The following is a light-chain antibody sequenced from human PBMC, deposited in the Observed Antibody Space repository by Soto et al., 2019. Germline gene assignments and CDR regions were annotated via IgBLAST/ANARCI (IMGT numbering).Light chain of an antibody. J-gene: IGLJ1*01. V-gene: IGLV2-8*01. CDR3: SSYSGSNIHYV. CDR1: SSDVGGYNY. Sequence: QSALTQPPSASGSPGQSVTISCTGASSDVGGYNYVSWYQQHTGKAPKLMIYDVSKRPSGVPARFSGSKSGNTASLRVSGLQAEDEADYYCSSYSGSNIHYVFGTGTKLTVL. CDR2: DVS.